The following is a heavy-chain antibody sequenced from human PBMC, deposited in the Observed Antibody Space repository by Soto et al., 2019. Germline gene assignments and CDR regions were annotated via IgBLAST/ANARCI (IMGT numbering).Heavy chain of an antibody. V-gene: IGHV3-11*01. CDR2: ISSSGRTK. CDR1: GFTFSDYH. D-gene: IGHD2-15*01. CDR3: ARGVATDY. Sequence: GGSLRLSCAASGFTFSDYHMTWIRQAPGKGLEWVSYISSSGRTKNYADSVKGRFTISRDDAKNSLSLQMNSLRAEDTAVYYCARGVATDYWGQGTLVTVSS. J-gene: IGHJ4*02.